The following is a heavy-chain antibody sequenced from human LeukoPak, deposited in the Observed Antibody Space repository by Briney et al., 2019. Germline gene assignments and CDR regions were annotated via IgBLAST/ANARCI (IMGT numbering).Heavy chain of an antibody. CDR3: AGPAAAGSISFDY. J-gene: IGHJ4*02. CDR1: GYSFTSYW. D-gene: IGHD6-13*01. CDR2: IYPGDSDT. V-gene: IGHV5-51*01. Sequence: GESLKISCKGSGYSFTSYWIGWVRQMPGKGLEWMGIIYPGDSDTGYSPSFQGQVTISADKSISTAYLQWSSLKASDSAMYYCAGPAAAGSISFDYWGQGTLVTVSS.